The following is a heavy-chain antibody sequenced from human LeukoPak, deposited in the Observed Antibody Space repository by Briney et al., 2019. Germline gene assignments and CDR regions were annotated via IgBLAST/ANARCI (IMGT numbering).Heavy chain of an antibody. V-gene: IGHV4-59*01. D-gene: IGHD5-12*01. CDR1: GGSISTYF. Sequence: PSETLSLTCTVSGGSISTYFWSWIRPPPGKELEWMGYNSYSRSTKYNLSLTSRVTISIDTSNNQFPLKLSCVTAVDTAVYYCAREATIWGHFDYWGQGTLVTVSS. J-gene: IGHJ4*02. CDR2: NSYSRST. CDR3: AREATIWGHFDY.